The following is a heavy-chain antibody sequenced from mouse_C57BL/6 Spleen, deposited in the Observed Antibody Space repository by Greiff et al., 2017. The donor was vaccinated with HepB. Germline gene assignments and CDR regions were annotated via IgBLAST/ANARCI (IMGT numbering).Heavy chain of an antibody. CDR3: ARLHYYGSSYRY. D-gene: IGHD1-1*01. Sequence: QVQLQQPGAELVKPGASVKMSCKASGYTFTSYWITWVKQRPGQGLEWIGDIYPGSGSTNYNEKFKSKATLTVETSSSTAYMQLSSLTSEDSAVYYCARLHYYGSSYRYWGQGTTLTVSS. CDR2: IYPGSGST. J-gene: IGHJ2*01. CDR1: GYTFTSYW. V-gene: IGHV1-55*01.